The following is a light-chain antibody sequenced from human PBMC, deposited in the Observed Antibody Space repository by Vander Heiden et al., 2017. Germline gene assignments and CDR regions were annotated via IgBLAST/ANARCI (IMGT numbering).Light chain of an antibody. CDR3: MQARHTPWT. V-gene: IGKV2-28*01. CDR2: LGS. J-gene: IGKJ1*01. CDR1: QTRPQPHGSSH. Sequence: IVMVQSAACLPSTPGDSPAISSRSSQTRPQPHGSSHLEWYLQKPGQSPQLLISLGSIRASGVPDRFTGSASGTDFILTISRVEAEDAGVYFCMQARHTPWTFGQGTKVEIK.